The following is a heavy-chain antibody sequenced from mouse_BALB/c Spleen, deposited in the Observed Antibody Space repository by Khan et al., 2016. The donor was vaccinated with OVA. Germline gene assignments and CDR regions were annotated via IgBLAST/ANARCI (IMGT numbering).Heavy chain of an antibody. J-gene: IGHJ3*01. V-gene: IGHV5-9-1*01. CDR3: TNGNYGWFAY. CDR2: ISSAGTYT. CDR1: GFTFSTFV. Sequence: EVELVESGGGLVKPGGSLKLSCSASGFTFSTFVMSWVRQTPEKRLEWVATISSAGTYTYFSDSVKGRFTISIDNATNTLYLQMNSLRSEDTAMYYCTNGNYGWFAYWGQGTLVTVSA. D-gene: IGHD2-1*01.